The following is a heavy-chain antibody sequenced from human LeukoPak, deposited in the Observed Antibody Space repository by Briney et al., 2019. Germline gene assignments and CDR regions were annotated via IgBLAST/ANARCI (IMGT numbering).Heavy chain of an antibody. Sequence: PGGSLRLSCAVSGFTFSGYSMHWVRQAPGKGLEWVAFISYDGTIKWYGDSVKGRFTISRDNSKNTLYLRMDSLRAEDTAVYYCAKDRTGSWTFDYWGQGTLVTVSS. CDR2: ISYDGTIK. D-gene: IGHD3/OR15-3a*01. V-gene: IGHV3-30*02. J-gene: IGHJ4*02. CDR3: AKDRTGSWTFDY. CDR1: GFTFSGYS.